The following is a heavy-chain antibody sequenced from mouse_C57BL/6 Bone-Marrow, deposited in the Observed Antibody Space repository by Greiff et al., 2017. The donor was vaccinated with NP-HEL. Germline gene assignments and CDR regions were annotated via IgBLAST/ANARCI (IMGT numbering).Heavy chain of an antibody. CDR3: ARDWDVGFAY. D-gene: IGHD4-1*01. V-gene: IGHV3-6*01. Sequence: DVKLEESGPGLVKPSQSLSLTCSVTGYSITSGYYWNWIRQFPGNKLEWMGYISYDGSNNYNPSLKNRISITRDTSKSQFFLKLNSVTTEDTATYYCARDWDVGFAYWGQGTLVTVSA. J-gene: IGHJ3*01. CDR1: GYSITSGYY. CDR2: ISYDGSN.